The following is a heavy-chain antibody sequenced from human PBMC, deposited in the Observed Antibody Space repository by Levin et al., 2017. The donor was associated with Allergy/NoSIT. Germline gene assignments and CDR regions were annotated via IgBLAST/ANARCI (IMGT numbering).Heavy chain of an antibody. CDR2: ISSSSSTI. V-gene: IGHV3-48*02. D-gene: IGHD3-10*01. J-gene: IGHJ4*02. CDR3: ARGGMVQGVIYFFDY. Sequence: GGSLRLSCAASGFTFSSYSMNWVRQAPGKGLEWVSYISSSSSTIYYADSVKGRFTISRDNATNSLYLQMNSLRDGDTAVYYCARGGMVQGVIYFFDYWGQGTLVTVSS. CDR1: GFTFSSYS.